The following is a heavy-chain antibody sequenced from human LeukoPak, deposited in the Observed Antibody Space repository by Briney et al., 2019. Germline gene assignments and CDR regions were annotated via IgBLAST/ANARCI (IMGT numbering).Heavy chain of an antibody. V-gene: IGHV1-18*04. D-gene: IGHD4-17*01. CDR1: GYTFTGYY. CDR2: ISAYNGNT. CDR3: ARDESGDYGGWYAFDI. Sequence: ASVKVSCKASGYTFTGYYMHWVRQAPGQGLEWMGWISAYNGNTNYAQKLQGRVTMTTDTSTSTAYMELRSLRSDDTAVYYCARDESGDYGGWYAFDIWGQGTMVTVSS. J-gene: IGHJ3*02.